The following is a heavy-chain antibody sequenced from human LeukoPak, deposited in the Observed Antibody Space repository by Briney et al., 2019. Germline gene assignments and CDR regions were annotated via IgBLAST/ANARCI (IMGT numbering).Heavy chain of an antibody. D-gene: IGHD1-26*01. CDR1: GGSISSSSYS. J-gene: IGHJ4*02. Sequence: SETLSLTCTVSGGSISSSSYSWGWIRQPPGKGLEWTGSIYYSGSTYYNPSLKSRVTISVDTSKNQFSLKLSSVTAADTAVYYCARVLGADFDYWGQGTLVTVSS. V-gene: IGHV4-39*01. CDR2: IYYSGST. CDR3: ARVLGADFDY.